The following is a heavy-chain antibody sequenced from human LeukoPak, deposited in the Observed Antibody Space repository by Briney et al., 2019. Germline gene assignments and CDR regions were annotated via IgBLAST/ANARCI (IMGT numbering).Heavy chain of an antibody. CDR1: GGSISSYY. V-gene: IGHV4-59*01. D-gene: IGHD6-19*01. CDR2: LYYRGST. CDR3: ARDLRVGGSSGWYAFDV. J-gene: IGHJ3*01. Sequence: SETLSLTCTVSGGSISSYYWSWIRQPPGKGLEWIGYLYYRGSTTYNPSLKSRVTISIDTSKNQFSLKLSSVTAADTAVYYCARDLRVGGSSGWYAFDVWGQGTMVTISS.